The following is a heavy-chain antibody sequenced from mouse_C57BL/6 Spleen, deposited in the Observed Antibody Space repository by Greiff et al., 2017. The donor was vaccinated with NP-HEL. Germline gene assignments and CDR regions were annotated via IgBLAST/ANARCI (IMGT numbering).Heavy chain of an antibody. CDR2: IDPSDSYT. CDR1: GYTFTSYW. J-gene: IGHJ3*01. V-gene: IGHV1-50*01. Sequence: VQLQQPGAELVKPGASVKLSCKASGYTFTSYWMQWVKQRPGQGLEWIGEIDPSDSYTKYTQPFKGKATLTVETSSSTAYMQLSSLPSEYSAVYYCASEGWFAYWGQGTLVTVSA. CDR3: ASEGWFAY.